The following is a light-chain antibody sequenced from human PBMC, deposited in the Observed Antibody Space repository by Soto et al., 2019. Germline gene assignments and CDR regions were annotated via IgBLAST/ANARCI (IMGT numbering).Light chain of an antibody. J-gene: IGKJ1*01. CDR2: GAS. CDR3: QQYNNWPRT. CDR1: QSVSSD. Sequence: EIVMTQSPATLSVSPGERATRSCRASQSVSSDLAWYHQKPGQAPRLLIYGASTRATGIPARFSGSGSGTEFTLTINSLQSEDFAVYYCQQYNNWPRTFGQGTKADIK. V-gene: IGKV3-15*01.